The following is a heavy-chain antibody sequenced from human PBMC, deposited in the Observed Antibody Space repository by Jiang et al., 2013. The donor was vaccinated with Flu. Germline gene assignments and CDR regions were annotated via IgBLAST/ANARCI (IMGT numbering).Heavy chain of an antibody. J-gene: IGHJ4*02. Sequence: TLTCTFSGFSLSTIGVGVGWIRQPPGEALEWLAFINWNDNERYSPSLQTRLSVTKDTSKSQVVLTLTNMNLVDTATYYCAHIRFLEWLPRFDYWGLGIRVTVSS. CDR3: AHIRFLEWLPRFDY. CDR1: GFSLSTIGVG. D-gene: IGHD3-3*01. V-gene: IGHV2-5*01. CDR2: INWNDNE.